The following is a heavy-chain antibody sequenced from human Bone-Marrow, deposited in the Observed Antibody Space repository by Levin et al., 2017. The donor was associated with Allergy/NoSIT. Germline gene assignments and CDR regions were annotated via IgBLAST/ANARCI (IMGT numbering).Heavy chain of an antibody. D-gene: IGHD4-23*01. V-gene: IGHV3-72*01. CDR3: ARGGGGNSGDY. CDR1: GFTFSDHY. J-gene: IGHJ4*02. Sequence: GESLKISCAASGFTFSDHYMDWVRQAPGKGLEWVGRTRNKANSYTTEYAASVKGRFTISRDDSKNSLYLQMNSLKTEDTAVYYCARGGGGNSGDYWGQGTLVTVSS. CDR2: TRNKANSYTT.